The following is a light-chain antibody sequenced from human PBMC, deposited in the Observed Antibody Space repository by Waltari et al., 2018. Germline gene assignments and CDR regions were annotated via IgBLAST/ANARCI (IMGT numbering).Light chain of an antibody. V-gene: IGKV3-20*01. CDR1: QSIGRY. Sequence: EIVLPQSPGTLSSSPGERATLSCRASQSIGRYLVWYQQKPGQAPRLLIYGASSRAAGIPDRFSGSGSGTDFSLTISRLEPEDFAVYYCQNHERLPAVFGQGTKVEIK. J-gene: IGKJ1*01. CDR3: QNHERLPAV. CDR2: GAS.